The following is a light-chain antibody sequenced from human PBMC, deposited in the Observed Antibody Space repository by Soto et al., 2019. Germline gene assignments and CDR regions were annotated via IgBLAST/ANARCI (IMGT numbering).Light chain of an antibody. V-gene: IGLV1-40*01. Sequence: QSVLTQSPSVSGAPGQRVTLSCTGNSSNLGAGYDVHWYQQLPGASPKLVIFGNRNQPSGVPERFSGSKSGTSASLAITGLQADDEADYYCQAYDYSFTASVFGGGTKVTVL. J-gene: IGLJ3*02. CDR1: SSNLGAGYD. CDR2: GNR. CDR3: QAYDYSFTASV.